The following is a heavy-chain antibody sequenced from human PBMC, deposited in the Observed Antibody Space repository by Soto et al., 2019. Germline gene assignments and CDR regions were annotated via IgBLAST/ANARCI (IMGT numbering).Heavy chain of an antibody. CDR1: GFTFSSYG. Sequence: QVQLVESGGGVVQPGGTLRLSCAASGFTFSSYGMQWVRQAPGKGLEWVAVIAYDGSRKYYVDSVKGRFTISRDNSKNTLYLQINSLRAEDTAVYYCAKDLKVSGSHYGTLNYYYGMDVWGQGTTVSVSS. J-gene: IGHJ6*02. CDR3: AKDLKVSGSHYGTLNYYYGMDV. CDR2: IAYDGSRK. V-gene: IGHV3-30*18. D-gene: IGHD3-10*01.